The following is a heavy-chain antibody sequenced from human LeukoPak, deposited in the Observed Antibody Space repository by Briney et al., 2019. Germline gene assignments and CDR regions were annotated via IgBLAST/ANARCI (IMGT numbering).Heavy chain of an antibody. Sequence: SETLSFTCAVYGGSFTGCDWSWIRQPPGQGLEWIGVINHRASTNYNPSLKSRVTISVDPSKNQFSLKLSSVPAADTAMYYCARDGTTFEYWGQGTLVTVSS. V-gene: IGHV4-34*01. CDR1: GGSFTGCD. CDR3: ARDGTTFEY. D-gene: IGHD1-1*01. CDR2: INHRAST. J-gene: IGHJ4*02.